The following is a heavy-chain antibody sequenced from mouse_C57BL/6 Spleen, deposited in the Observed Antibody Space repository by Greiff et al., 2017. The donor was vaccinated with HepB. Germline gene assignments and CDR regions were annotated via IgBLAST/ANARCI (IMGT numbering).Heavy chain of an antibody. CDR2: ISGGGGNT. Sequence: DVKLVQSGGGLVKPGGSLKLSCAASGFTFSSYTMSWVRQTPEKRLEWVATISGGGGNTYYPDSVKGRFTISRDNAKNTLYLQMSRLRSEDTALYYCPKVHDGHYDHWGQGTTLTVSS. CDR3: PKVHDGHYDH. J-gene: IGHJ2*01. V-gene: IGHV5-9*01. D-gene: IGHD2-3*01. CDR1: GFTFSSYT.